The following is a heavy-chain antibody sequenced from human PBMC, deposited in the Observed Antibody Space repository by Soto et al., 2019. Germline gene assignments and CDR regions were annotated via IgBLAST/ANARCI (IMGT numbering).Heavy chain of an antibody. Sequence: SERLSLTCAVSSGCVISYYWSWIRQPPGRGLEWIGFIYYAGSTKYNPSLNSRVTISVDTSKNQFSLTVTSVTAADTAVYYCSRRRVVTETFSYWGQGTRVTVS. D-gene: IGHD3-3*01. CDR1: SGCVISYY. V-gene: IGHV4-59*08. CDR2: IYYAGST. CDR3: SRRRVVTETFSY. J-gene: IGHJ4*02.